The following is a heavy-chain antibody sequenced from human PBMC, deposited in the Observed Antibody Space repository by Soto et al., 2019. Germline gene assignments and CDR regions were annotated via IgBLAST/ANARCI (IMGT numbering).Heavy chain of an antibody. CDR1: GGSISSYY. J-gene: IGHJ6*02. D-gene: IGHD1-26*01. Sequence: SETLSLTCTVSGGSISSYYWSWIRQPPGKGLEWIGYIYYSGSTNYNPSLKSRVTISVDTSKNQFSLKLSSVTAADTAVYYCARDMGIVGARDYYYYGMDVWGQGTTVTVSS. CDR2: IYYSGST. V-gene: IGHV4-59*01. CDR3: ARDMGIVGARDYYYYGMDV.